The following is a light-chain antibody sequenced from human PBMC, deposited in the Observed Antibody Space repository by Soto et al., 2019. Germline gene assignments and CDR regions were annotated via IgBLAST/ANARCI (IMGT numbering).Light chain of an antibody. CDR1: QSVSSY. V-gene: IGKV3-11*01. CDR2: DAS. CDR3: QQRSR. Sequence: EIVLTQSPSTLSLSPGERATLSCRASQSVSSYLAWYQQKPGQAPRLLIYDASNSATGIPARFSGSGSGTDFTLTISSLEPEDFAVYYCQQRSRFGQGTRLEIK. J-gene: IGKJ5*01.